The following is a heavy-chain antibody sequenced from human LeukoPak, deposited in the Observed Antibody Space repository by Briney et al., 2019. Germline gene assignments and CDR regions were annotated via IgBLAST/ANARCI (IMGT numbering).Heavy chain of an antibody. J-gene: IGHJ4*02. Sequence: PGRSLRLSCAASGFTFSSYGMHWVRQAPGKGLEWVSYISSSSSTIYYADSVKGRFTISRDNAKNSLYLQMNSLRAEDTAVYYCASFDDDYVWGSYRPLDYWGQGTLVTVSS. CDR1: GFTFSSYG. V-gene: IGHV3-48*01. CDR3: ASFDDDYVWGSYRPLDY. CDR2: ISSSSSTI. D-gene: IGHD3-16*02.